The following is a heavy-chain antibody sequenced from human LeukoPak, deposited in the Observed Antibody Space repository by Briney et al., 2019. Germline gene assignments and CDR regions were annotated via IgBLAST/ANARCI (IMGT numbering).Heavy chain of an antibody. D-gene: IGHD1-7*01. V-gene: IGHV3-23*01. Sequence: GGSLRLSCAASGFTSGIYATSWVRQAPGKGLEWVSAFSGGGDSFYADSVSGRFSVSADKSKNILYLQMNSLRDEDTAVYYCGKEGERNFDLKYWGQGTPVTVSS. CDR2: FSGGGDS. J-gene: IGHJ4*02. CDR1: GFTSGIYA. CDR3: GKEGERNFDLKY.